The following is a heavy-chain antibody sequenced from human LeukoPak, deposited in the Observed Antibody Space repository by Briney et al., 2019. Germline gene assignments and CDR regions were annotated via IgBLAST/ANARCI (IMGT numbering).Heavy chain of an antibody. Sequence: GGSLRLSRAASGFTVSRNEMRWVRQAPGKGLEWVSSISGGSTYYADPRKGRFTISRDNSKNTLHLQMNSLRAEDMALYYCAKGQWELPDSEFDYWGQGTLVTVSS. CDR1: GFTVSRNE. CDR2: ISGGST. J-gene: IGHJ4*02. D-gene: IGHD1-26*01. V-gene: IGHV3-38-3*01. CDR3: AKGQWELPDSEFDY.